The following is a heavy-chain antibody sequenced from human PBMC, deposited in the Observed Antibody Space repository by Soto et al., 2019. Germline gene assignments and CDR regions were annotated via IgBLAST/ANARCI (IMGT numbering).Heavy chain of an antibody. CDR3: ARDLYCSGRSCYTFDP. CDR2: IYYSGST. V-gene: IGHV4-59*01. Sequence: SETLSLTCTVSGGSISSYYWSWIRQPPGKGLEWIGYIYYSGSTNYNPSLKSRVTISVDTSKNQFSLKLSSVTAADTAVYYCARDLYCSGRSCYTFDPWGQGALVTVSS. J-gene: IGHJ5*02. CDR1: GGSISSYY. D-gene: IGHD2-15*01.